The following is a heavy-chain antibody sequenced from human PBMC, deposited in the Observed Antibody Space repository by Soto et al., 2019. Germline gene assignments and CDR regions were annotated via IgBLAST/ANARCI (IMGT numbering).Heavy chain of an antibody. V-gene: IGHV4-4*02. Sequence: SETLSLTCGVSGGNISSSHWWRCVRQSPGRGLEWIGNVYHTGDTNFNPSLHSRVTFSVAKSNNQFSLRLTSVTAADTAVYFCAREIVTAGGNNYFDPWGPGTLVTVSS. J-gene: IGHJ5*02. CDR2: VYHTGDT. CDR1: GGNISSSHW. CDR3: AREIVTAGGNNYFDP. D-gene: IGHD2-21*02.